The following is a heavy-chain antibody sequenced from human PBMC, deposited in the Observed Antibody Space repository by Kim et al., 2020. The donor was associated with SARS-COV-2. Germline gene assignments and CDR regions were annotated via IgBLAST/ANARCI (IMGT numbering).Heavy chain of an antibody. CDR1: GFTFSDYY. D-gene: IGHD6-13*01. CDR2: ISRGGPTI. J-gene: IGHJ4*02. V-gene: IGHV3-11*04. CDR3: ARAFTSGTDY. Sequence: GGSLRLSCAASGFTFSDYYMTWMRQAPGKGLEWVSYISRGGPTIYYADSVKGRFTISRDNAKNSLSLQLNSLRVDDTGVYYCARAFTSGTDYWGQGTLVTDSA.